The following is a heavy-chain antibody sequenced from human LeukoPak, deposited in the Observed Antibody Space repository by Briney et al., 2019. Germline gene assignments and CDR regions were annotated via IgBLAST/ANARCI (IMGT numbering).Heavy chain of an antibody. J-gene: IGHJ6*02. CDR1: GYTFTXYY. CDR3: ARGDPHYYYGMDV. CDR2: INPNSGGT. V-gene: IGHV1-2*04. Sequence: VXVSYKASGYTFTXYYMHWVRQAPGQGLEWMGWINPNSGGTNYAQKFQGWVTMTRDTSISTAYMELSRLRSDDTAVYYCARGDPHYYYGMDVWGQGTTVTVSS.